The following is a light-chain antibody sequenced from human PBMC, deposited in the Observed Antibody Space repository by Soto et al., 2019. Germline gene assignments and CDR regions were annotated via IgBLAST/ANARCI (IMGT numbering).Light chain of an antibody. CDR1: QSISSW. Sequence: DIQMTQSPSTLSASVGDRVTITCRASQSISSWLAWYQQKPGKGPKLLIYDASSLESGVPSRFSGSGSATEFTLTISSLQPDDFATYYCQQYNSYSRTFGQGTKVEIK. CDR2: DAS. CDR3: QQYNSYSRT. V-gene: IGKV1-5*01. J-gene: IGKJ1*01.